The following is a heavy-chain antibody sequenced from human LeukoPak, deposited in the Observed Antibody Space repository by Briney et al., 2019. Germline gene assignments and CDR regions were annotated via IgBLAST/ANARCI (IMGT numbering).Heavy chain of an antibody. CDR3: ASPERTAGGIDY. CDR2: IYYSGST. Sequence: SETLSLTCTVSGGSISSYYWGWIRQPPGKGLEWIGSIYYSGSTYYNPSLKSRVTTSVDTSKNQFSLKLSSVTAADTAVYYCASPERTAGGIDYWGQGTLVTVSS. V-gene: IGHV4-39*07. J-gene: IGHJ4*02. D-gene: IGHD3-16*01. CDR1: GGSISSYY.